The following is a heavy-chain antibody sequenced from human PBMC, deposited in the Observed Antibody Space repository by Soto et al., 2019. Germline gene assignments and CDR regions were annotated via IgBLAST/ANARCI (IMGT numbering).Heavy chain of an antibody. CDR3: ANTGVIRSVLRFFEWLPNYKNDVAFDI. V-gene: IGHV3-23*01. D-gene: IGHD3-3*01. CDR1: GFTFSSYA. J-gene: IGHJ3*02. Sequence: GGSLRLSCAASGFTFSSYAMSWVRQAPGKGLEWVSAISGSGGSTYYADSVKGRFTISRDNSKNTLYLQMNSLGAEDTPVYYCANTGVIRSVLRFFEWLPNYKNDVAFDIWGQGTMVTVSS. CDR2: ISGSGGST.